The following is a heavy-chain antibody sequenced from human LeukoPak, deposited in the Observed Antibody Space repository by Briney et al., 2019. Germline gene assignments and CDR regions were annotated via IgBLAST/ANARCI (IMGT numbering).Heavy chain of an antibody. J-gene: IGHJ3*02. CDR3: ARVRGSRNFYFGAFDM. D-gene: IGHD3-10*01. Sequence: AGGSLRLSCAASGFTFSSYSMNWVRQAPGKGLEWVSYISSSSSTIYYADSVKGRFTISRDDAKNTPYLQMNNLRVEDTAVYYCARVRGSRNFYFGAFDMWGQGTVVTVSS. CDR2: ISSSSSTI. CDR1: GFTFSSYS. V-gene: IGHV3-48*04.